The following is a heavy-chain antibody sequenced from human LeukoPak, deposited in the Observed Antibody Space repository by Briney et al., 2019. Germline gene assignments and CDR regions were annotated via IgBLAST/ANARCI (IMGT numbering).Heavy chain of an antibody. CDR3: AKGSTGYFADL. J-gene: IGHJ5*02. Sequence: GGSLRLSCAASGFTFNNYGLIWVRKAPGKGQEWVAAISNDDSGIMYAAFVEGRFTISSENTKNTQFLQMNSLRAEAAALYYCAKGSTGYFADLWGQGTLVTVSS. CDR2: ISNDDSGI. V-gene: IGHV3-23*01. D-gene: IGHD3-22*01. CDR1: GFTFNNYG.